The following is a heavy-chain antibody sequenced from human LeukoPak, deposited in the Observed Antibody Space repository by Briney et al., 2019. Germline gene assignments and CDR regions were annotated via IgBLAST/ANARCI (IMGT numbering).Heavy chain of an antibody. D-gene: IGHD3-22*01. CDR1: GFTFSSYA. CDR2: ISGSGDST. V-gene: IGHV3-23*01. CDR3: AKARYYDSSGLGQH. Sequence: GGSLRLSCAASGFTFSSYAMSWVRQAPGKGLEWVSAISGSGDSTYYADSVKGRFTISRDNSKNTLYLQMNSLRAEDTAVYYCAKARYYDSSGLGQHWGQGTLVTVSS. J-gene: IGHJ1*01.